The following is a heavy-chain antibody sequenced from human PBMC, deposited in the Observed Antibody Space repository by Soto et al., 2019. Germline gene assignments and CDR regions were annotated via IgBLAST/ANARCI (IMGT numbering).Heavy chain of an antibody. Sequence: QVQLQESGPGLVKPSQTLSLTCTVSGGSISSGGYYWSWIRQHPGKGLEWIGYIYYSGSTYYNPSLKSRVTISVDTFKNQFSLKLSSVTAADTAVYYCASLHFGGGDAFDIWGQGTMVTVSS. CDR1: GGSISSGGYY. D-gene: IGHD3-10*01. V-gene: IGHV4-31*03. J-gene: IGHJ3*02. CDR3: ASLHFGGGDAFDI. CDR2: IYYSGST.